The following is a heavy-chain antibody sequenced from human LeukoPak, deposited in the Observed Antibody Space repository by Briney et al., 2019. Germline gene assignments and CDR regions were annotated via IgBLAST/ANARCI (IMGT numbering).Heavy chain of an antibody. J-gene: IGHJ5*02. CDR3: ARVVVNYGVNWFDP. CDR2: IYHSGST. D-gene: IGHD4-17*01. CDR1: GGSISSYY. Sequence: SETLSLTCTVSGGSISSYYWSWIRQPPGKGLEWIGYIYHSGSTYYNPSLKSRVTISVDRSKNQFSLKLSSVTAADTAVYYCARVVVNYGVNWFDPWGQGTLVTASS. V-gene: IGHV4-59*12.